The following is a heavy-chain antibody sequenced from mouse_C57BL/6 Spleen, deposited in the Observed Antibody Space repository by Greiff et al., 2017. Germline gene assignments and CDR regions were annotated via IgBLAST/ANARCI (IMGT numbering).Heavy chain of an antibody. CDR2: IDPNSGGT. Sequence: QVQLKQPGAELVKPGASVKLSCKASGYTFTSYWMHWVKQRPGRGLEWIGRIDPNSGGTKYNEKFKSKATLTVDKPSSTAYMQLSSLTSEDSAVYYCAREETAQALYYFDYWGQGTTLTVSS. V-gene: IGHV1-72*01. J-gene: IGHJ2*01. CDR3: AREETAQALYYFDY. D-gene: IGHD3-2*02. CDR1: GYTFTSYW.